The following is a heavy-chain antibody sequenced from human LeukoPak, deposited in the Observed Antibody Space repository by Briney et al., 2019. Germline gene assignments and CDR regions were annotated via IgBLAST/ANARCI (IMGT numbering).Heavy chain of an antibody. V-gene: IGHV1-2*02. CDR1: GYTFTGYY. Sequence: ASVRVSCKASGYTFTGYYMHWVRQAPGQGLEWMGWINPNSGGTNYAQKFQGRVTMTRDTSISTAYMELSRLRSDDTAVYYCATPERGYSGYDFGSWGQGTLVTVSS. J-gene: IGHJ4*02. CDR2: INPNSGGT. D-gene: IGHD5-12*01. CDR3: ATPERGYSGYDFGS.